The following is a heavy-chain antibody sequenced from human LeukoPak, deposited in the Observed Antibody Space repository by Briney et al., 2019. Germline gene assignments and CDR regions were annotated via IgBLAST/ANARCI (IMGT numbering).Heavy chain of an antibody. CDR2: ISGSGGAT. CDR1: GFTFSNYA. CDR3: ARRRDFWSAYYHPDFDC. Sequence: PGGSLRLSCAASGFTFSNYAMSWVRQTPGKGLEWVSAISGSGGATYYADSVKGRFTISRDNSKNTLCLQMNSLRAEDTAVYYCARRRDFWSAYYHPDFDCWGQGSLVTVSS. V-gene: IGHV3-23*01. D-gene: IGHD3-3*01. J-gene: IGHJ4*02.